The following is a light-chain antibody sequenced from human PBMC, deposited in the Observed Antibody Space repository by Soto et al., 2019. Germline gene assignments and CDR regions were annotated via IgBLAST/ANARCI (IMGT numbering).Light chain of an antibody. Sequence: EIVLTHFLGTLSLSPGERATLSCRASQSVSSYLAWYQQKPGQAPRLLMYEASNRATGVPARFSGSGSGTDFTLTISSLEPEDFPVYYCQQETVGQGTKVDIK. CDR1: QSVSSY. CDR3: QQET. V-gene: IGKV3-11*01. CDR2: EAS. J-gene: IGKJ1*01.